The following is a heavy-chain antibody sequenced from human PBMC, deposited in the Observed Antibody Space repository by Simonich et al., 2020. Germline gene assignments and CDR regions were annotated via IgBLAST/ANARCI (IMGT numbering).Heavy chain of an antibody. J-gene: IGHJ4*02. Sequence: VHGGAEVKKPGASVKVSCKVSGYTLTELSMHWVRQAPGKGLEWMGVFDPEDGETIYAQKFQGRFTMTEDTSTDTAYMELSSLRSEDTAVYYCATGNLPTTQGGVFDYWGQGTLVTVSS. CDR2: FDPEDGET. CDR3: ATGNLPTTQGGVFDY. V-gene: IGHV1-24*01. CDR1: GYTLTELS. D-gene: IGHD5-12*01.